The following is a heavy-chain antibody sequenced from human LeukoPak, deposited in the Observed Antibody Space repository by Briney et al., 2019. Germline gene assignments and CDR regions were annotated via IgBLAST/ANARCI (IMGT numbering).Heavy chain of an antibody. J-gene: IGHJ1*01. V-gene: IGHV5-10-1*01. CDR3: ARRYSSGWYSNAEYFQH. CDR1: GYFFTNYW. D-gene: IGHD6-19*01. CDR2: IDPSDSFT. Sequence: GESLNISCQASGYFFTNYWISWVRQMPGKGLEWMGRIDPSDSFTNYSPSFQGHVTISTDKSISTACLQWTSLRASDTATYYCARRYSSGWYSNAEYFQHWGQGTLVTVSS.